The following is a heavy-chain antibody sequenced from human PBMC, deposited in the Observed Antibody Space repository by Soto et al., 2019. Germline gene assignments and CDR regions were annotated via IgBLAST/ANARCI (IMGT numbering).Heavy chain of an antibody. J-gene: IGHJ5*02. Sequence: PSETLSLTCSVSGGPIDNSGHYWAWIRQPPGKGLEWIGNIYYSGSTNYNPSLKSRVTISVDTSKNQFSLKLSSVTAADTAVYYCARLGGYCSSTSCFDWFDPWGQGTLVTVSS. CDR1: GGPIDNSGHY. D-gene: IGHD2-2*01. V-gene: IGHV4-61*05. CDR3: ARLGGYCSSTSCFDWFDP. CDR2: IYYSGST.